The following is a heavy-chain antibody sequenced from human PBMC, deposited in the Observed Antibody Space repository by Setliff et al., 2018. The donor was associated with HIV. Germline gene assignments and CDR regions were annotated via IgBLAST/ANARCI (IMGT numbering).Heavy chain of an antibody. J-gene: IGHJ6*03. CDR1: GGSISSSSYY. CDR2: IYYTGNT. Sequence: SETLSLTCTVSGGSISSSSYYWGWIRQPPGKGLEWIGNIYYTGNTYYNPSLKSRLTISIDTSKNQFSLKLSSVTAADTAVYYCARDKGYYYMDVWGKGITVTVSS. V-gene: IGHV4-39*02. CDR3: ARDKGYYYMDV.